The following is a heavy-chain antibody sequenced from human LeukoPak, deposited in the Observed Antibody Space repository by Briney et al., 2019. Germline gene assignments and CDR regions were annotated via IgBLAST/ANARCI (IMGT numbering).Heavy chain of an antibody. CDR2: IRNNGDRK. CDR3: AKDAYYDFWLNWFDP. D-gene: IGHD3-3*01. CDR1: GFTFHTYG. V-gene: IGHV3-23*01. Sequence: PGGSLRLSCAASGFTFHTYGMNWVRQPPGKGLKWVSGIRNNGDRKYYADSVKGRFTISRDNSKNTLYLQMNSLRAEDTAVYYCAKDAYYDFWLNWFDPWGQGTLVTVSS. J-gene: IGHJ5*02.